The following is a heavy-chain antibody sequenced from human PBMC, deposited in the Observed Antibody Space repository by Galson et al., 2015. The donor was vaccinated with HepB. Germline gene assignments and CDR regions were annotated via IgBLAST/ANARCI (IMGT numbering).Heavy chain of an antibody. CDR2: ISAYNGNT. J-gene: IGHJ4*02. CDR3: AREYGFGSYGRHGDY. V-gene: IGHV1-18*04. Sequence: SVKVSCKASGYTFTSYGISWVRQAPGQGLEWMGWISAYNGNTNYAQEFQGRVTMTTDTSTSTAYMELRSLRSDDTAVYYCAREYGFGSYGRHGDYWGQGTLVTVSS. CDR1: GYTFTSYG. D-gene: IGHD3-10*01.